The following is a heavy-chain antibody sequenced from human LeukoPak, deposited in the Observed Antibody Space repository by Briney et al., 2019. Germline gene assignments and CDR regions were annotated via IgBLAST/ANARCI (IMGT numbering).Heavy chain of an antibody. CDR1: GFTFSSYA. CDR3: AREERVSSGSTGY. D-gene: IGHD6-19*01. V-gene: IGHV3-23*01. Sequence: GGSLRLSCAASGFTFSSYAMSWVRQAPGKGLEWVSGVSGSGDNTYYADSVKGRFTISRDNSKNTLYLQMNSLRAEDTAVYYCAREERVSSGSTGYWGQGTLVTVSS. J-gene: IGHJ4*02. CDR2: VSGSGDNT.